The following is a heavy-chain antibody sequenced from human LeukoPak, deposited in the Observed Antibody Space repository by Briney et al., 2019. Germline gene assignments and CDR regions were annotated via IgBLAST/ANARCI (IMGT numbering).Heavy chain of an antibody. J-gene: IGHJ3*02. CDR1: GYTFTDYY. Sequence: ASVKVSCKASGYTFTDYYMHWVRQAPGQGLEWMGRINPNSGGTNYAQKFQGWVTMTRDTSISTAYMELSRLRSDDTAVYYCAREGVGATTGDAFDIWGQGTMVTVSS. CDR3: AREGVGATTGDAFDI. CDR2: INPNSGGT. V-gene: IGHV1-2*04. D-gene: IGHD1-26*01.